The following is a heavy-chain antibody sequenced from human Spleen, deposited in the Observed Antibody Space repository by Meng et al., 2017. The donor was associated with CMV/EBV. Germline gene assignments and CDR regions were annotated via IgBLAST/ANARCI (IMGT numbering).Heavy chain of an antibody. D-gene: IGHD2-21*01. Sequence: GESLTLSCAVYGFTFDDYALHWVRQAPGKGLEWVSGISWNSSSIGYTDSVKCRFTISRDNANNSLYLQMNRLRAEDTALYYWAKKLAYCGGDRCFDYWGQGTLVTVSS. V-gene: IGHV3-9*01. CDR2: ISWNSSSI. J-gene: IGHJ4*02. CDR3: AKKLAYCGGDRCFDY. CDR1: GFTFDDYA.